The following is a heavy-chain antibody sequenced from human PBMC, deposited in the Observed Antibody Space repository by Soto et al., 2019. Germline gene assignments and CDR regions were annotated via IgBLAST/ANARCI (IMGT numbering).Heavy chain of an antibody. CDR1: GGCISSGDCY. Sequence: QEQRQESGPGLLKPSQTLSLTWTVSGGCISSGDCYWSWMRQRQAQGLEWSEYIYYTGSTYYNPSLERRVTISQDSAEVQLCLNLSSVTAAYTVVYYCPIYGGNSIYFDYCCQGTLVTVST. J-gene: IGHJ4*02. CDR2: IYYTGST. CDR3: PIYGGNSIYFDY. V-gene: IGHV4-30-4*01. D-gene: IGHD4-17*01.